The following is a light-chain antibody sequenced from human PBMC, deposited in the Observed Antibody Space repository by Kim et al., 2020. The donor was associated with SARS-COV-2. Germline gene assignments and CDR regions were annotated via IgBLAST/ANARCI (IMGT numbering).Light chain of an antibody. CDR1: SLRNYY. J-gene: IGLJ3*02. CDR2: GKN. Sequence: SSELTQDPAVSVALGQTVRITCQGDSLRNYYASWYQQQPGQAPVLVLFGKNNRPSGIPDRFSGSKSGNTASLTITGAQAEDEADYYCNSRDISGNHLVFGGGTKLTVL. V-gene: IGLV3-19*01. CDR3: NSRDISGNHLV.